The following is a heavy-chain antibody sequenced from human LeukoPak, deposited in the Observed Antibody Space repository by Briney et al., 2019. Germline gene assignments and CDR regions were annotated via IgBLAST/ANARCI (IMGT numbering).Heavy chain of an antibody. D-gene: IGHD2-15*01. V-gene: IGHV4-38-2*02. CDR3: AIRSKVGVRDY. J-gene: IGHJ4*02. CDR2: IDHSGST. CDR1: GYSISSGYY. Sequence: SETLSLTCTVSGYSISSGYYWGWIRQPPGKGLEWTGSIDHSGSTYYNPSLKSRVTISVDTSKNQFSLKLSSVTAADTAVYYCAIRSKVGVRDYWGQGTLVTVSS.